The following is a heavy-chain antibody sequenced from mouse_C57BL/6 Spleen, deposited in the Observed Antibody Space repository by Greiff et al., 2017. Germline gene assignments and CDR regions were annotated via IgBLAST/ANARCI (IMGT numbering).Heavy chain of an antibody. Sequence: QVQLQQSGAELARPGASVKLSCKASGYTFTSYGISWVKQRTRQGLEWIGEIYPRSGNTYYNEKFKGKATLTADKSSSTAYMELRSLTSEDSAVYFCARDSTPFAYWGQGTLVTVSA. CDR1: GYTFTSYG. V-gene: IGHV1-81*01. CDR3: ARDSTPFAY. CDR2: IYPRSGNT. J-gene: IGHJ3*01. D-gene: IGHD2-1*01.